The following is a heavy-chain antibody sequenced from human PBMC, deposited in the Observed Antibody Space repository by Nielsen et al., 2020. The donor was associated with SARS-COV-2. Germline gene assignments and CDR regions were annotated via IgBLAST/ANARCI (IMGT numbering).Heavy chain of an antibody. CDR2: IDPSGGST. D-gene: IGHD2-15*01. Sequence: ASVKVSCKASGYTFTSYYMHWVRQAPGQGLEWMGIIDPSGGSTSYAQKFQGRVTMTRDTSTSTVYMELSSLRSEDTAVYYCARANRGYCSDYWGQGTLVTVSS. CDR3: ARANRGYCSDY. CDR1: GYTFTSYY. V-gene: IGHV1-46*01. J-gene: IGHJ4*02.